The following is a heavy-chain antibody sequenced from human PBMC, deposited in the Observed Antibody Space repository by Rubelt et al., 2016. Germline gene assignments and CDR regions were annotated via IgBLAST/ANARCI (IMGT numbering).Heavy chain of an antibody. V-gene: IGHV3-23*01. CDR3: ARANNYANY. J-gene: IGHJ4*02. CDR1: GFTFSSSA. D-gene: IGHD2-8*01. Sequence: EVQLLESGGDLVQPGGSLRLSCAASGFTFSSSAMSWVRQAPGKGLEWVSGTSSTGGSTSYADSVKGRFTISRDHAKNSLFLKRNSLRAEDTAVYYCARANNYANYWGQGTLVTVSS. CDR2: TSSTGGST.